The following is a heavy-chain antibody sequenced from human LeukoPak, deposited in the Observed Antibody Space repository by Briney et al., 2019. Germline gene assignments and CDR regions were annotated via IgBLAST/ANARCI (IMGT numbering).Heavy chain of an antibody. Sequence: PGGSLRLSCAASAFTFSSYGMSWVRQAPEKGLEWVSAISGDGRDIFYADAVKGRFTISRDNSKNTLYLQMNSLRDEDTALYYCAIHGGGTIRIEAFDVWGQGTMVTISS. CDR1: AFTFSSYG. V-gene: IGHV3-23*01. D-gene: IGHD3-3*01. CDR2: ISGDGRDI. J-gene: IGHJ3*01. CDR3: AIHGGGTIRIEAFDV.